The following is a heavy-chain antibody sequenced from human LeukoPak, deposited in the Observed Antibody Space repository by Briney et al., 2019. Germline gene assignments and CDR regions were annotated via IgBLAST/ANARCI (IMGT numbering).Heavy chain of an antibody. CDR2: IWYDGSNK. CDR1: GFTFSSYG. Sequence: GGSLRVSCAASGFTFSSYGMHWVRQAPGNGLEWVAVIWYDGSNKYYADSVKGRFTISRDNSKNTLYLQMNSLRAEDTAVYYCARDPIAAAGTGDYWGQGTLVTVSS. J-gene: IGHJ4*02. V-gene: IGHV3-33*01. CDR3: ARDPIAAAGTGDY. D-gene: IGHD6-13*01.